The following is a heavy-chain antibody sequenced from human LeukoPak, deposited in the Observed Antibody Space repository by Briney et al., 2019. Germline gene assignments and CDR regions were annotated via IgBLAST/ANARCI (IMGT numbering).Heavy chain of an antibody. CDR3: ARGPYYYDSKTFDY. D-gene: IGHD3-22*01. V-gene: IGHV4-61*01. J-gene: IGHJ4*02. Sequence: SETLSLTCTVSGGSVSSGSHYWNWIRQSPGRGLEWIGHIYYRGTTNYTPSLKSRVTISVDTSMNQFSLRLSSVTAADTAVYYCARGPYYYDSKTFDYWGQGTLVTVSS. CDR2: IYYRGTT. CDR1: GGSVSSGSHY.